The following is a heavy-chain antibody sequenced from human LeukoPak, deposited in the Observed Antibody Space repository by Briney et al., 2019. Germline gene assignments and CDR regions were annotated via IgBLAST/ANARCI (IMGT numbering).Heavy chain of an antibody. CDR3: ASTETPSYYDSNGFYPYYFDY. D-gene: IGHD3-22*01. V-gene: IGHV3-30*03. J-gene: IGHJ4*02. CDR2: ISYDGRNK. Sequence: PGRSLRLSCAASGFSFSNYGMHWFRQAPGKGLEWVAVISYDGRNKYYPDSVKGRFTIPRDDSKNTLYLQMNSLRAEDTAVYYCASTETPSYYDSNGFYPYYFDYWGQGTLVTVSS. CDR1: GFSFSNYG.